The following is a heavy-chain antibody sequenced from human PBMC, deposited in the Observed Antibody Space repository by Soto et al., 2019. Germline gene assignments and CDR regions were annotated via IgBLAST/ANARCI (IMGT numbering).Heavy chain of an antibody. CDR1: GFTFSNAW. D-gene: IGHD3-16*02. Sequence: GGSLRLSCAASGFTFSNAWMSWVRQAPGKGLEWVGRIKSKTDGGTTDYAAPVKGRFTISRDDSKNTLYLQMNSLKTEDTAVYYCTTEPYDYVWGSYRYFDYWGQGTLVTVSS. J-gene: IGHJ4*02. CDR3: TTEPYDYVWGSYRYFDY. CDR2: IKSKTDGGTT. V-gene: IGHV3-15*01.